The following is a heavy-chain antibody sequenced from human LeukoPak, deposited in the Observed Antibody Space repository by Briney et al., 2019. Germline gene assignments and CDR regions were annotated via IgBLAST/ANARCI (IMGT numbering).Heavy chain of an antibody. D-gene: IGHD1-26*01. CDR2: IDPSDSYT. V-gene: IGHV5-10-1*01. Sequence: GESLKISCKGSGYTFTSNWISWVRQMPGKGLEWMGRIDPSDSYTNYSPSFQGHVTISADKSISTAYLQWSSLKAPDTAMYYCARPRGAHQPFDYWGQGTLVTVSS. J-gene: IGHJ4*02. CDR3: ARPRGAHQPFDY. CDR1: GYTFTSNW.